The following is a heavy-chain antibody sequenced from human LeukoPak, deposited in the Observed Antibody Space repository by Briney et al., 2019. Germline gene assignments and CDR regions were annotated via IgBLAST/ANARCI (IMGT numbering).Heavy chain of an antibody. CDR1: GGSFSGYY. Sequence: SETLSLTCAVYGGSFSGYYWSWIRQPPGKGLEWIGEINHSGSTNYNPSLKSRVTISVDTSKNQFSLKLSSVTAADTAVYYCASSAQYYYDSSGYSGPVDYWGQGTLVTVSS. CDR3: ASSAQYYYDSSGYSGPVDY. D-gene: IGHD3-22*01. J-gene: IGHJ4*02. V-gene: IGHV4-34*01. CDR2: INHSGST.